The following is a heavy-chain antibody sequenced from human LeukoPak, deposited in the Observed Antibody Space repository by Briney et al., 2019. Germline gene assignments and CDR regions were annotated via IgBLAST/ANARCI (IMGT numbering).Heavy chain of an antibody. Sequence: PSQTLSLTCTVSGGSISSGGYYWSWIRQPPGKGLEWIGYIYHSGSTYYNPSLKSRVTISVDRSKNQFSLKLSSVTAADTAVYYCARLGDGYNVDYWGQGTLVTVSS. D-gene: IGHD5-24*01. V-gene: IGHV4-30-2*01. CDR1: GGSISSGGYY. J-gene: IGHJ4*02. CDR2: IYHSGST. CDR3: ARLGDGYNVDY.